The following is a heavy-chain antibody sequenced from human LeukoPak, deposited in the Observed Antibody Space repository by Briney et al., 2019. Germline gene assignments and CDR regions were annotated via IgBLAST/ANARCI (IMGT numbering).Heavy chain of an antibody. V-gene: IGHV1-69*01. CDR3: ARDSNFWSGYYEVWFDP. CDR2: IIPIFGTA. J-gene: IGHJ5*02. D-gene: IGHD3-3*01. Sequence: GSSVKVSCKASGGTFISYAISWVRQAPGQGLEWMGGIIPIFGTANYAQKFQGRVTITADESTSTAYMELSSLRSEDTAMYYCARDSNFWSGYYEVWFDPWGQGTLVTVSS. CDR1: GGTFISYA.